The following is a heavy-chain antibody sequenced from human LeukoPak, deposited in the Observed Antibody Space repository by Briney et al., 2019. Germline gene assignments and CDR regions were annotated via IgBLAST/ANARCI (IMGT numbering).Heavy chain of an antibody. CDR2: ISSSGGTI. V-gene: IGHV3-11*01. CDR1: GFTFSDYY. J-gene: IGHJ5*02. CDR3: ARGIRLVIEYGLDP. D-gene: IGHD3-9*01. Sequence: PGGSLRLSCAASGFTFSDYYMSWIRQAPGKGLEWVSYISSSGGTIYYADSVKGRFTISRDNAKNSLYLQMNSLRAEDTAVYYCARGIRLVIEYGLDPWGQGTLVTVSS.